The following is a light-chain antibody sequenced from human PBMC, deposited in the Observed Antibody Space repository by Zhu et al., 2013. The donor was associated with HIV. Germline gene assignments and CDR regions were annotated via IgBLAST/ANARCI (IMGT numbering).Light chain of an antibody. CDR2: WAS. V-gene: IGKV4-1*01. Sequence: DIVMTQSPDSLAVSLGERAAINCKSSQSVLYSSNNKNYLAWYQQKPGQPPKLLIYWASTRESGVPDRFSGSGSGTDFTLTISSLQSEDVAVYYCQQYYSPPITFGQGTRLV. CDR3: QQYYSPPIT. J-gene: IGKJ5*01. CDR1: QSVLYSSNNKNY.